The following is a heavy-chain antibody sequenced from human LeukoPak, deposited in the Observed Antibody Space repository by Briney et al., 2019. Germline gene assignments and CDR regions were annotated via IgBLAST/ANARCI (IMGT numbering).Heavy chain of an antibody. J-gene: IGHJ4*02. CDR1: GFTFSSYW. CDR3: ARGRFSGSSDFDY. Sequence: GGSLRLSCAASGFTFSSYWMSRVRQAPGKGLEWVSSISSSSSYIYYADSVKGRFTISRDNAKNSLYLQMNSLRAEDTAVYYCARGRFSGSSDFDYWGQGTLVTVSS. V-gene: IGHV3-21*01. D-gene: IGHD1-26*01. CDR2: ISSSSSYI.